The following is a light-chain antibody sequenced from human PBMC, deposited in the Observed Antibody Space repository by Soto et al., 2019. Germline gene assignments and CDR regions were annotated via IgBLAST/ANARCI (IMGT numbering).Light chain of an antibody. CDR2: GNS. CDR3: QSYDSSLSAV. J-gene: IGLJ7*01. V-gene: IGLV1-40*01. CDR1: SSNNGAGYD. Sequence: QSVLSQPPSVSGAPGQRVTISCTGSSSNNGAGYDVHWYQQLPGTAPKLLIYGNSNRPSGVPDRFSGSKSGTSASLAITGLQAEDEADYYCQSYDSSLSAVFGGGTQLTVL.